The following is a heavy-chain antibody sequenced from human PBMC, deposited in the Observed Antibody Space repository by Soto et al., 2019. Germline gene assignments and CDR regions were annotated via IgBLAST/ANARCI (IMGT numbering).Heavy chain of an antibody. Sequence: ASVKVSFKASGYTFTGYYMHWLRQAPGQGLEWVGWISAYNGNTNYAQKLQGRVTMTTDTSTSTAYMELRSLRSDDTTVYYCARGYGDYEGDAFDIWGQGTMVTVSS. J-gene: IGHJ3*02. CDR3: ARGYGDYEGDAFDI. D-gene: IGHD4-17*01. CDR1: GYTFTGYY. CDR2: ISAYNGNT. V-gene: IGHV1-18*04.